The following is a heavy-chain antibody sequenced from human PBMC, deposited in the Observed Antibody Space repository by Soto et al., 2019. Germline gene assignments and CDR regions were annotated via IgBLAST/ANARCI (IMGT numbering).Heavy chain of an antibody. CDR1: GGTFSSYA. Sequence: QVQLVQSGSEVKKPGSSVKVSCKASGGTFSSYAISWVRQAHGQGLEWMGGIIPICGTANHAQKFQGRVTITADESTSTAYIELSSLRSEDTAVYYCARDRWELLANWFDPWGQGTLVTVSS. CDR3: ARDRWELLANWFDP. J-gene: IGHJ5*02. D-gene: IGHD1-26*01. V-gene: IGHV1-69*01. CDR2: IIPICGTA.